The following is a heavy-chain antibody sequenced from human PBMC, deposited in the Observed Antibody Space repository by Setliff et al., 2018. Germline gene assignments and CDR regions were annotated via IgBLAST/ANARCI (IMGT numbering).Heavy chain of an antibody. Sequence: LRLSCGASGFTYNNDWVSWVRQAPGKGLEWLASINPDGSEKYYVDSVKGRFAISRDNAKNSLSLQMNSLRTEDTAVYYCFGAGTCSYWGQGTQVTVSS. CDR2: INPDGSEK. CDR3: FGAGTCSY. V-gene: IGHV3-7*01. J-gene: IGHJ4*02. CDR1: GFTYNNDW. D-gene: IGHD3-10*01.